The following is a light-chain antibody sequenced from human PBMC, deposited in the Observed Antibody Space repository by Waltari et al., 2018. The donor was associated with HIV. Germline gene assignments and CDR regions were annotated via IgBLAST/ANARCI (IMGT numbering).Light chain of an antibody. J-gene: IGLJ3*02. CDR3: QSVDSSRIWV. CDR1: ALANLP. V-gene: IGLV3-25*03. CDR2: KDS. Sequence: SYELTQPPSASVSPGQTARITCSGDALANLPTYWFQQKPGQAPVLFIYKDSERPSGIPARFSGSRSGTTVMLTISGVQAEDEADYYCQSVDSSRIWVFGGGTKLTVL.